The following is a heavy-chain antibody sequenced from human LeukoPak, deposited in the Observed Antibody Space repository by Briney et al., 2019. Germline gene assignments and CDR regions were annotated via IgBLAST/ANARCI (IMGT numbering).Heavy chain of an antibody. CDR3: ARGVKVRGVNYYGMDV. CDR1: GFTFSSYA. D-gene: IGHD3-10*01. Sequence: GGSLRLSCAASGFTFSSYAMSWVRQAPGKGLDWVSAISGSGDTTFYADSVKGRFTISRDNSKNTLYLQMNSLRAEDTAVYYCARGVKVRGVNYYGMDVWGQGTTVTVSS. J-gene: IGHJ6*02. CDR2: ISGSGDTT. V-gene: IGHV3-23*01.